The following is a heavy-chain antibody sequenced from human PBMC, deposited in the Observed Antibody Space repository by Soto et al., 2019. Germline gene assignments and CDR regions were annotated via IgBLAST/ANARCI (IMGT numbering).Heavy chain of an antibody. V-gene: IGHV1-18*04. CDR2: ISASNGNR. J-gene: IGHJ4*02. Sequence: QVQLVQSGAEVKKPGASVKVSCKASGYDFSSYGISCVRQAPGQGLEWMGWISASNGNRDYAQQFQGRATMTSDTSRTTAYMELRSLRSDDTAVYYCVRDPQRNDYWGQGTLVNVSS. D-gene: IGHD2-2*01. CDR1: GYDFSSYG. CDR3: VRDPQRNDY.